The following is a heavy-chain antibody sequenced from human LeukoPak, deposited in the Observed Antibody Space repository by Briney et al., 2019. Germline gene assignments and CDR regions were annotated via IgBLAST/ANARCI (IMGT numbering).Heavy chain of an antibody. Sequence: GGSLRLSCVASGFTFSNYGMRWVRQAPGKGLEWVAFIEYDGTDTHFADSVRGRFTISRDNSEDTLYLQIITLRAVDTAVYYCARNRLRATATYMDVWGKGTTVTVSS. V-gene: IGHV3-30*02. CDR2: IEYDGTDT. J-gene: IGHJ6*04. D-gene: IGHD2-15*01. CDR1: GFTFSNYG. CDR3: ARNRLRATATYMDV.